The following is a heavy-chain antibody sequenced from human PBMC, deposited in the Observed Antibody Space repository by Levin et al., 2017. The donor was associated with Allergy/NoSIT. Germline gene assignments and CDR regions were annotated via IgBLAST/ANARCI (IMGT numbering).Heavy chain of an antibody. V-gene: IGHV4-39*01. D-gene: IGHD3-3*01. CDR1: GGSISSSSYY. J-gene: IGHJ3*02. Sequence: SQTLSLTCTVSGGSISSSSYYWGWIRQPPGKGLEWIGSIYYSGSTYYNPSLKSRVTISVDTSKNQFSLKLSSVTAADTAVYYCARARDFWSGSGAFDIWGQGTMVTVSS. CDR2: IYYSGST. CDR3: ARARDFWSGSGAFDI.